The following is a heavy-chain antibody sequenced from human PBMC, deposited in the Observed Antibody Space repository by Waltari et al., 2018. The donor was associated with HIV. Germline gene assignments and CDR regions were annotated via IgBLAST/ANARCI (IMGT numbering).Heavy chain of an antibody. D-gene: IGHD3-10*01. CDR1: GYSFTSSG. V-gene: IGHV5-51*01. J-gene: IGHJ4*02. Sequence: EVQLVPSGAEVKKPGESLKISCTGSGYSFTSSGIGWVRQMPRKGLEWMGFICPGNSDTRYSPSFQGQVTISADKSISTAYLQWSSLKASDTAMYYCARGYYYGSDKDWGLFDYWGQGTLVTVSS. CDR3: ARGYYYGSDKDWGLFDY. CDR2: ICPGNSDT.